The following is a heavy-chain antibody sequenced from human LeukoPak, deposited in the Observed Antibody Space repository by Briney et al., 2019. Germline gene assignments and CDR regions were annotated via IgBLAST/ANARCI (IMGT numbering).Heavy chain of an antibody. J-gene: IGHJ4*02. CDR1: GGSIGSGSYY. CDR3: ARVASVPAATFDY. V-gene: IGHV4-61*02. Sequence: TLSLTCTVSGGSIGSGSYYWSWIRKPAGKGLEWIGRIYTSGSTNYNPSLKSRITISVDTSKNQFSLKLSSVTATDTAVYYCARVASVPAATFDYWGQGTLVTVSS. CDR2: IYTSGST. D-gene: IGHD2-2*01.